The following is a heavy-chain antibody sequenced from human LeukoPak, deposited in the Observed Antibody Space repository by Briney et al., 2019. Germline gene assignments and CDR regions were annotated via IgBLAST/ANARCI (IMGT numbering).Heavy chain of an antibody. Sequence: AASVKVSCKSSGGTFSSYAISWVRQAPGQGLEWMGGIIPMFRTANYAQKFQGRVTITADESTSTAYMELSSLRSEDTAVYYCARRVRRGVSHPPHYYYYYAMDVWGKGTTITDSA. V-gene: IGHV1-69*01. CDR1: GGTFSSYA. CDR2: IIPMFRTA. J-gene: IGHJ6*04. CDR3: ARRVRRGVSHPPHYYYYYAMDV. D-gene: IGHD3-10*01.